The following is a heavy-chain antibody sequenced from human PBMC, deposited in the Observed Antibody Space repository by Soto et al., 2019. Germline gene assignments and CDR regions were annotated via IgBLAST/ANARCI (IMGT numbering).Heavy chain of an antibody. V-gene: IGHV4-39*01. CDR1: GGSISSRGYY. CDR2: IYYSGST. CDR3: APSNWFDP. Sequence: QLQLQESGPGLVKPSETLSLTCTVSGGSISSRGYYWGWIRQPPGKGLEWIGTIYYSGSTYYNPSLKSRVPISVDTSKNQFSLKLSSVTAADTAVYYCAPSNWFDPWGQGTLVTVSS. J-gene: IGHJ5*02.